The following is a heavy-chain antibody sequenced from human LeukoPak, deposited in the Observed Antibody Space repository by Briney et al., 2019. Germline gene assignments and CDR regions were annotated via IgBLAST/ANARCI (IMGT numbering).Heavy chain of an antibody. J-gene: IGHJ6*03. CDR3: ARHAGLQRITIFGVVMPSYYMDV. V-gene: IGHV4-59*08. Sequence: SETLSLTCTVSGGSISSYYWSWIRQPPGKGLEWIGYIYYRGSTNYNPSLKSRVTISVDTSKNQFSLKLSSVTAAATAVYYCARHAGLQRITIFGVVMPSYYMDVWGKGTTVTVSS. CDR2: IYYRGST. D-gene: IGHD3-3*01. CDR1: GGSISSYY.